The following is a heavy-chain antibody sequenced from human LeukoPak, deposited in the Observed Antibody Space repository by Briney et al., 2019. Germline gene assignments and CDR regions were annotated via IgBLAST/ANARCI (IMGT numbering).Heavy chain of an antibody. J-gene: IGHJ5*02. V-gene: IGHV4-30-2*01. D-gene: IGHD2-21*01. CDR3: ARELWFANAPGSWLDP. CDR2: IFHTGST. Sequence: PSQTLSLTCVVSGDSISSGAYSWSWIRQPPGKGLEWIGYIFHTGSTFCNPSLKSRVTISVDNSKNQFSLRLSSVTAADTAVYYCARELWFANAPGSWLDPWGQGALVTVSS. CDR1: GDSISSGAYS.